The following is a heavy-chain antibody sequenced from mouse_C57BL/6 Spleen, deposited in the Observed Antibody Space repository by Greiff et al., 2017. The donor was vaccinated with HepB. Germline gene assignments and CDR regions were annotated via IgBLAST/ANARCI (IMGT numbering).Heavy chain of an antibody. CDR3: ARRDYGGSDDAMDY. Sequence: EVMLVESGGGLVKPGGSLKLSCAASGFTFSDYGMHWVRQAPEKGLEWVAYISSGSSTFYYADKVKGRFTISRDNAKNTLFLQMTSLRSEDTAMYYCARRDYGGSDDAMDYWGQGTSVTVTS. D-gene: IGHD1-1*01. CDR2: ISSGSSTF. V-gene: IGHV5-17*01. J-gene: IGHJ4*01. CDR1: GFTFSDYG.